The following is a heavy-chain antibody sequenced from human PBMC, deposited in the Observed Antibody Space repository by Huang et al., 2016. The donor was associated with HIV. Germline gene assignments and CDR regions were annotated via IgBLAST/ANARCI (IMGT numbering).Heavy chain of an antibody. CDR1: GGSFSGYY. V-gene: IGHV4-34*01. CDR3: ARGQGGYYYYYMDV. Sequence: QVQLQQWGAGLLRPSETLSLTCAVYGGSFSGYYGTWIRQPPGKGLEWIGEINHSESTNYNPSRKSRVTISVDTSRNQFSLTLTSVTAADTAVYYCARGQGGYYYYYMDVWGKGTTVTASS. J-gene: IGHJ6*03. CDR2: INHSEST.